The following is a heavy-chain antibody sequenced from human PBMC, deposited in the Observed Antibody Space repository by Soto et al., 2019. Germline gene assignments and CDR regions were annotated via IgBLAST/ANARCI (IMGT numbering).Heavy chain of an antibody. CDR1: GGYIISGCCY. J-gene: IGHJ5*02. D-gene: IGHD2-21*02. CDR3: ARHPSDFWFDP. CDR2: IYYSGST. Sequence: SETQCLTSTVAGGYIISGCCYWSWIRQHPGKGLEWIGYIYYSGSTYYNPSLKSRVTISVDTSKSQFSLKLSSVTAADTAVYYCARHPSDFWFDPWGQGTLVTVSS. V-gene: IGHV4-31*03.